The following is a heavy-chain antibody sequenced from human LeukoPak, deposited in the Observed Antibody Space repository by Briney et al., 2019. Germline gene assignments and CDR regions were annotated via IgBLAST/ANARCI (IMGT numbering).Heavy chain of an antibody. V-gene: IGHV4-59*01. D-gene: IGHD4-17*01. CDR3: ARGVDDYGDSGYFDY. J-gene: IGHJ4*02. CDR2: IYYSGST. Sequence: PSETLSLTCTVSGGSISSYYWSWIRQPPGKGLEWIGYIYYSGSTYYNPSLKSRVTISVDTSKNQFSLKLSSVTAADTAVYYCARGVDDYGDSGYFDYWGQGTLVTVSS. CDR1: GGSISSYY.